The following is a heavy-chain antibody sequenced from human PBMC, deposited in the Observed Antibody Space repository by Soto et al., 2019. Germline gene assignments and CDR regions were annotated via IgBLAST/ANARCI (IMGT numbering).Heavy chain of an antibody. CDR2: ISYDGSNK. D-gene: IGHD3-10*01. J-gene: IGHJ6*02. V-gene: IGHV3-30*18. Sequence: PGGSLRLSCAASGFTFSSYGLYWVRQAPGKGLEWVALISYDGSNKYYVDSVKGRFTISRDNSKNTLYLQMNSLRAEDTAVYYCAKGAMVRGVITFGHYYYGMDVWGQGTTVTVSS. CDR1: GFTFSSYG. CDR3: AKGAMVRGVITFGHYYYGMDV.